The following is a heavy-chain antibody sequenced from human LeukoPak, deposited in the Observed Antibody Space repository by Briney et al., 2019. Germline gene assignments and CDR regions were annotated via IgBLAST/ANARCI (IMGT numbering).Heavy chain of an antibody. V-gene: IGHV4-39*01. CDR1: GGSINSNTYY. CDR2: IHFSGSA. Sequence: PSETLSLTCTVSGGSINSNTYYWAWIRQPPGKGLEWIGRIHFSGSAYYNPSLKSRVTISVDTSKNQLSLKLRSVTASDTATYYCARNLEWTGHHYPMDVWGKGTAVKISS. CDR3: ARNLEWTGHHYPMDV. D-gene: IGHD3-3*01. J-gene: IGHJ6*03.